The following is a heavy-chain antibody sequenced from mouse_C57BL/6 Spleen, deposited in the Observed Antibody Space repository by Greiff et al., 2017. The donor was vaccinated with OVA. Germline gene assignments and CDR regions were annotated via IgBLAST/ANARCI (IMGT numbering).Heavy chain of an antibody. CDR1: GYAFSSYW. D-gene: IGHD1-1*01. CDR3: ARSSIYYGSSYFDY. V-gene: IGHV1-80*01. J-gene: IGHJ2*01. Sequence: VQLQESGAELVKPGASVKISCKASGYAFSSYWMNWVKQRPGKGLEWIGQIYPGDGDTNYNGKFKGKATLTADKSSSTAYMQLSSLTSEDSAVYFCARSSIYYGSSYFDYWGQGTTLTVSS. CDR2: IYPGDGDT.